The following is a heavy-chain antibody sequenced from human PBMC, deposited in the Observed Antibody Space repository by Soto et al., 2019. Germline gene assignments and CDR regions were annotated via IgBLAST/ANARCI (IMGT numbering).Heavy chain of an antibody. CDR3: ARESRNYDALDY. Sequence: QVQLMQSGLEVKRPGASVKVSCKTSGYTFTSYVISWVRQAPGHGLEWMGWISADNHNTNVAQNFQGRVTLTTDTATTTVFMELRNLRSDDTAVYYCARESRNYDALDYWGQGTVVTVSS. J-gene: IGHJ4*02. CDR2: ISADNHNT. D-gene: IGHD3-22*01. CDR1: GYTFTSYV. V-gene: IGHV1-18*01.